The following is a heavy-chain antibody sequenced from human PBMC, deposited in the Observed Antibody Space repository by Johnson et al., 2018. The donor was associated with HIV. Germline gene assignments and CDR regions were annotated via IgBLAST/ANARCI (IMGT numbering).Heavy chain of an antibody. CDR3: ARVSDDYGGNPAAWGAFDV. D-gene: IGHD4-23*01. CDR1: GFTVSSNY. Sequence: VQLVESGGGLIQPGGSLRLSCAASGFTVSSNYMSWVRQAPGKGLEWVSIIYSDGSTYFADSVKGRFPISRDNSKNTLFLQMNSLRAEDTAVYYCARVSDDYGGNPAAWGAFDVWGQGTMVTVSS. J-gene: IGHJ3*01. CDR2: IYSDGST. V-gene: IGHV3-53*01.